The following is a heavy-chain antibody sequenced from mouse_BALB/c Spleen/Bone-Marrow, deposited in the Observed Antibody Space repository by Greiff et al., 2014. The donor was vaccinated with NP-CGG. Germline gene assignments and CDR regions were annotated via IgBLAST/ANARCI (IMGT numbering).Heavy chain of an antibody. Sequence: LVESGAELVKPGASVKLSCKTSGYTFTSYWIQWVKQRPGQGPGWIGEIFPGTGTTYYNEKFKDKATLTIDTSSSTAYMQLSSLTSEDSAVYFCARKGISTVIATAYYFDYWGQGSTLTVSS. D-gene: IGHD2-4*01. CDR3: ARKGISTVIATAYYFDY. CDR2: IFPGTGTT. V-gene: IGHV1S132*01. J-gene: IGHJ2*01. CDR1: GYTFTSYW.